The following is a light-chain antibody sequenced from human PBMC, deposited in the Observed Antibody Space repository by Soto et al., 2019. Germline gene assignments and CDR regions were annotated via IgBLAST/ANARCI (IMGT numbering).Light chain of an antibody. Sequence: DIQMTQSPTTLSGSVGDRGTITFRASQSISNWLAWYQQKPGKAPKLLIYDASSLESGVPSRFSGSGFGTDFTLTISSLQTEDFATYYCQQNYSPPPITFGQGTRLEIK. J-gene: IGKJ5*01. V-gene: IGKV1-5*01. CDR1: QSISNW. CDR3: QQNYSPPPIT. CDR2: DAS.